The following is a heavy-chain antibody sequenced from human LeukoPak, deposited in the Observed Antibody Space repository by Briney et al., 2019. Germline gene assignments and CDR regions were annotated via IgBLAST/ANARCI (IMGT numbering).Heavy chain of an antibody. Sequence: GGSLRLSCAASGFTFDDYAMHWVRQAPGKGLEWVSGISWNSGAIGYADSVKGRFTISRDNGKNALYLQMNSLRAEDTALYYCTKEYPGLGGMEVWGQGTTVTVSS. CDR1: GFTFDDYA. J-gene: IGHJ6*02. CDR2: ISWNSGAI. CDR3: TKEYPGLGGMEV. V-gene: IGHV3-9*01.